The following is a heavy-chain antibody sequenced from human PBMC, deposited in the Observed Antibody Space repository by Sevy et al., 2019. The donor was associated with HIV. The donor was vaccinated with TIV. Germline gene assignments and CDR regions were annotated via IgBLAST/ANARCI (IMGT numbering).Heavy chain of an antibody. V-gene: IGHV4-59*01. CDR3: ARAGGAKDYGMDV. J-gene: IGHJ6*02. Sequence: SETLSLTCSGSGGSISSYYWSWIRQPPGKGLEWIGYIYNSGSSNYNPSLNSRVTISVDTSKNQFSLKLGSVTAADTAVYYCARAGGAKDYGMDVWGQGTTVTVSS. D-gene: IGHD3-10*01. CDR1: GGSISSYY. CDR2: IYNSGSS.